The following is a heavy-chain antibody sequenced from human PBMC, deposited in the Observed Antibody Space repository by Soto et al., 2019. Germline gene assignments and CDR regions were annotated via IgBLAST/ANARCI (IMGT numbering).Heavy chain of an antibody. Sequence: SQTLSLTCAISGDSVSSNSAAWNWIRQSPSRGLEWPGRTYYRSKWYNDYAVSVKSRITINPDTSKNQFSLQLNSVTPEDTAVYYCARDRGCSGGSCYPQYYYYYYGMDVWGQGTTVTVSS. CDR1: GDSVSSNSAA. CDR2: TYYRSKWYN. V-gene: IGHV6-1*01. D-gene: IGHD2-15*01. J-gene: IGHJ6*02. CDR3: ARDRGCSGGSCYPQYYYYYYGMDV.